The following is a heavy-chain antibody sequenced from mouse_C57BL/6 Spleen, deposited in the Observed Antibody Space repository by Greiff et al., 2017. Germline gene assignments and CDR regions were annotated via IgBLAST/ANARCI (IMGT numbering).Heavy chain of an antibody. J-gene: IGHJ1*03. D-gene: IGHD1-1*01. CDR2: IRNKANGYTT. V-gene: IGHV7-3*01. CDR3: ARSYYYGSSHWYVDV. CDR1: GFTFTDYY. Sequence: EVKLMESGGGLVQPGGSLSLSCAASGFTFTDYYMSWVRQPPGKALEWLGFIRNKANGYTTEYSASVKGRFTISRDNSQSILYLQMNALRAEDSATYYCARSYYYGSSHWYVDVWGTGTTVTVSS.